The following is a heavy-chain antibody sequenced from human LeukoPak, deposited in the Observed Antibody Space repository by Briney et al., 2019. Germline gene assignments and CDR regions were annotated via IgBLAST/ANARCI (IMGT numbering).Heavy chain of an antibody. V-gene: IGHV3-21*01. CDR3: ARRDYYYYYMDV. CDR2: ISSSSSYI. CDR1: GFTFSSYS. J-gene: IGHJ6*03. Sequence: GGSLRLSCAASGFTFSSYSMNWVRQAPGKGLEGVSSISSSSSYIYYEDSVKGRFTISRDNAKNSLYLQMNSLRAEDTAVYYCARRDYYYYYMDVWGKGTTVTVSS.